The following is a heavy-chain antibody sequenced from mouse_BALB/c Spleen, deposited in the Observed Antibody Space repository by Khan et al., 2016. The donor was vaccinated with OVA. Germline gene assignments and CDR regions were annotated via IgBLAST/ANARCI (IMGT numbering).Heavy chain of an antibody. D-gene: IGHD1-1*01. CDR1: GFSFSSYS. CDR2: ISSGGSYT. CDR3: TRHRGYVGSNPYFDY. Sequence: EVELVESGGDLVRPGGSLKLSCAASGFSFSSYSMSWVRQTPEKRLEWVATISSGGSYTYSPDSVKGRFTFSRDNAKNTLYLELSSLTSEDTALYYCTRHRGYVGSNPYFDYWGQGTTLTVSS. V-gene: IGHV5-6-4*01. J-gene: IGHJ2*01.